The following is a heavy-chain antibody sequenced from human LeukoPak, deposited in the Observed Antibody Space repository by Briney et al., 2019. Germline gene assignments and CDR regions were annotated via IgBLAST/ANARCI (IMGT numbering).Heavy chain of an antibody. J-gene: IGHJ3*02. CDR2: INWNGGST. CDR3: AKDKKVVTLTYDAFDI. V-gene: IGHV3-20*04. CDR1: GFTFDDYG. Sequence: GGSLRLSCAASGFTFDDYGMSWVRQAPGKGLEWVSGINWNGGSTGYADSVKGRFTISRDNSKNTLYLQMNSLSAEDTAVYYCAKDKKVVTLTYDAFDIWGQGTMVTVSS. D-gene: IGHD4-23*01.